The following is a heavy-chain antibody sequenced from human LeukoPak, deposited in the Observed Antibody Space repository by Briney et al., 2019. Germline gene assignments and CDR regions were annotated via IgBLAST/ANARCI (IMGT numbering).Heavy chain of an antibody. V-gene: IGHV1-18*01. D-gene: IGHD3-22*01. CDR3: ARGGMIVVASTTYFDY. CDR2: ISGYNGYT. CDR1: GYTFTNYG. Sequence: GASVKVSCKTSGYTFTNYGISWVRQAPGQGLEWMGWISGYNGYTNYAQKLQGRVTMTTDTSTSTAYMELRSLRSDDTAVYYCARGGMIVVASTTYFDYWGQGTLVTVSS. J-gene: IGHJ4*02.